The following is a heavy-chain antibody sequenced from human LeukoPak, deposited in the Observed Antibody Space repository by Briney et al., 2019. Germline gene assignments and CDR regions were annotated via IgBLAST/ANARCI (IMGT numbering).Heavy chain of an antibody. V-gene: IGHV3-23*01. CDR3: AKGRSSRPKNNWFDP. D-gene: IGHD6-13*01. J-gene: IGHJ5*02. Sequence: GGSLRLSCAGSGFTFGIYSMSWVRQAPGKGLEWVSAISGSGGSTYYADSVKGRFTISRDNSKNTLYLQMNSLRAEDTAVYYCAKGRSSRPKNNWFDPWGQGTLVTVSS. CDR2: ISGSGGST. CDR1: GFTFGIYS.